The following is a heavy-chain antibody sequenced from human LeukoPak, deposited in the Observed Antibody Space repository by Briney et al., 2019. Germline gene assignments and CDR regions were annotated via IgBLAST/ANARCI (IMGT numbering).Heavy chain of an antibody. J-gene: IGHJ1*01. V-gene: IGHV4-59*08. Sequence: SETLSLTCTVSGGSMSGYFWSWIRQPPGKGLEWIGYIYYSGSTNYNPSLKSRVTISVDTSKNQFSLKLSSVTAADTAVYYCARPSSSWYEGYFQHWGQGTLVTVSS. CDR3: ARPSSSWYEGYFQH. CDR2: IYYSGST. D-gene: IGHD6-13*01. CDR1: GGSMSGYF.